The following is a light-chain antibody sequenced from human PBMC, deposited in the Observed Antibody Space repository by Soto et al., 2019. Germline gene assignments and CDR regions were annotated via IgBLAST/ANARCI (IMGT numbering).Light chain of an antibody. J-gene: IGKJ3*01. Sequence: DIQMTQSPSSLSASVGDRVTITCRASQSISSYLNWYQQQPGKAPKLLIYGASSLNTGVPSRFSGSGSGTDLSLTISRLQPEDFATYYCQHTFSVRPFRFGPGTRVDIK. CDR1: QSISSY. V-gene: IGKV1-39*01. CDR2: GAS. CDR3: QHTFSVRPFR.